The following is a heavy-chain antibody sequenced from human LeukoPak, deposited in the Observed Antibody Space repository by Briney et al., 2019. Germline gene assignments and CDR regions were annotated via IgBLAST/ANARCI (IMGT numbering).Heavy chain of an antibody. Sequence: SVKVSCKASGGTFSSYAISWVRQAPGQGLEWMGGIIPIFGTANYAQKFQGRVTITTDESTSTACMELSSLRSEDTAVYYCARDVNSRGPFDYWGQGTLVTVSS. D-gene: IGHD2/OR15-2a*01. V-gene: IGHV1-69*05. CDR2: IIPIFGTA. CDR1: GGTFSSYA. J-gene: IGHJ4*02. CDR3: ARDVNSRGPFDY.